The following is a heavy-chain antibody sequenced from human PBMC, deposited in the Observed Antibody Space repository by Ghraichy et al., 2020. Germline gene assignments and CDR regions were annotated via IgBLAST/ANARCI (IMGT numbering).Heavy chain of an antibody. CDR1: GGSISGDY. V-gene: IGHV4-4*07. CDR3: AKFTDNSPNTFDI. D-gene: IGHD4-11*01. J-gene: IGHJ3*02. CDR2: VSTSGTT. Sequence: SETLSLTCTVSGGSISGDYWNWIRQPAGKGLEWIGRVSTSGTTTYNPSLKSRVTMSLDTSNNQFSLRLTSVTAADTAVYYCAKFTDNSPNTFDIWGQGTMVTVSS.